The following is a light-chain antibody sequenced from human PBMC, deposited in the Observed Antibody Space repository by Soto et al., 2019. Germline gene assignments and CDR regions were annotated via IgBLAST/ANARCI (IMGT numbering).Light chain of an antibody. V-gene: IGLV2-23*01. CDR1: SYNL. Sequence: QSALTQPASVSGSPGQSITISCTSYNLVSWYQHHPGKAPKLMIYEGSNRHSGVSDRCCGAKSGNTAPLTSSGLQAEDEADYYCSSYAGAVVFGGGTQLTVL. CDR2: EGS. J-gene: IGLJ2*01. CDR3: SSYAGAVV.